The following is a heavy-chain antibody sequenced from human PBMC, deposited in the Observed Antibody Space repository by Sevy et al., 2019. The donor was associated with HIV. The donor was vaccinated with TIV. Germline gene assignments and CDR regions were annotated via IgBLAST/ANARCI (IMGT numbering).Heavy chain of an antibody. J-gene: IGHJ5*02. Sequence: ASVKVSCKVSGYTLTELSMHWVRQAPGKGLEWMGGFDPEDGETIYAQKFQGRVTMTEDTSTDTAYMELRSLRSEDTAVYYCATRSIAVAAAGPAWFDPWGQGTLVTVSS. CDR2: FDPEDGET. V-gene: IGHV1-24*01. CDR3: ATRSIAVAAAGPAWFDP. D-gene: IGHD6-13*01. CDR1: GYTLTELS.